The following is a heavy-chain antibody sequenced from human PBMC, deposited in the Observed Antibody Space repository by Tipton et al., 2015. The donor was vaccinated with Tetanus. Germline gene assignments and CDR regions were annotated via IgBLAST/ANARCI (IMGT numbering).Heavy chain of an antibody. CDR1: GGSFSGSY. Sequence: TLSLTCAVYGGSFSGSYWSWVRQPPGKGLEWIGEVHPRGSTNYNPSLKSRVTVSADPSQNQFSLKLNSVTAADTAVYYCARIHDFLSGHFDFWGQGTLVTVSS. CDR3: ARIHDFLSGHFDF. CDR2: VHPRGST. V-gene: IGHV4-34*01. D-gene: IGHD3-3*01. J-gene: IGHJ4*02.